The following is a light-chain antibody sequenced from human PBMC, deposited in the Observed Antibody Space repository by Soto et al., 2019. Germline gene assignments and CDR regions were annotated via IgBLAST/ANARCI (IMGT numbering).Light chain of an antibody. Sequence: QSALAQPASVSGSPGQSITISCTGTTSDVGSYDLVSWYQQHPGEAPKLLIYGGFKRPSGVSNRFSGSKSGNTASLTISGLQAGDEADYYCCSYAGGSSYVFGTGTKV. V-gene: IGLV2-23*01. CDR1: TSDVGSYDL. CDR2: GGF. J-gene: IGLJ1*01. CDR3: CSYAGGSSYV.